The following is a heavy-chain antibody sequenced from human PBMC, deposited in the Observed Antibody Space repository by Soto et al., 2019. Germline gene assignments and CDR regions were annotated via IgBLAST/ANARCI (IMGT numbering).Heavy chain of an antibody. V-gene: IGHV3-23*01. D-gene: IGHD6-19*01. J-gene: IGHJ4*02. CDR3: ARPPLYSNGGYFDT. Sequence: LRLSCAVSGFTFSDHAMTWVRQAPGKGLEWVSTSTNDGERTFYADSVKGRFTVSRDRSNNTLYLQMHSLRADDTAVYSCARPPLYSNGGYFDTWGQGTLVTVYS. CDR2: STNDGERT. CDR1: GFTFSDHA.